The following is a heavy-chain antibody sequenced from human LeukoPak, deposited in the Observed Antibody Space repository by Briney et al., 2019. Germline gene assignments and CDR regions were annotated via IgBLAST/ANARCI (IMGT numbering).Heavy chain of an antibody. CDR1: GGCISSYY. CDR3: ARSPSGSYVFDY. V-gene: IGHV4-59*08. J-gene: IGHJ4*02. Sequence: KPSETLSLTCTASGGCISSYYWSWIRQPPGKGLEWIGYIYYSVSTNYNPSLKSRVTISVDTSKNQFSLKLSSVTAADTAVYYCARSPSGSYVFDYWGQGTLVTVSS. CDR2: IYYSVST. D-gene: IGHD1-26*01.